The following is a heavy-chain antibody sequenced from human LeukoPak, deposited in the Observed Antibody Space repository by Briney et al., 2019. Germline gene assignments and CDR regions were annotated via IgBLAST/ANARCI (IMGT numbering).Heavy chain of an antibody. CDR3: ARVASSGWCRVYYGMDV. D-gene: IGHD6-19*01. CDR2: IYYSGST. Sequence: PSETLSLTCTVSGGSISSYYWSWIRQPPGKGLEWIGYIYYSGSTNYNPFLKSRVTISVDTSKNQFSLKLSSVTAADTAVYYCARVASSGWCRVYYGMDVWGQGTTVTVSS. J-gene: IGHJ6*02. CDR1: GGSISSYY. V-gene: IGHV4-59*01.